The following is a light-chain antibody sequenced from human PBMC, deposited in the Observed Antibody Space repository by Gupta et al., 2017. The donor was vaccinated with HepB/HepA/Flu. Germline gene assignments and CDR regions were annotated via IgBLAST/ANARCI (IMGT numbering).Light chain of an antibody. CDR3: QSYDNNNRV. CDR2: EDK. V-gene: IGLV6-57*02. J-gene: IGLJ3*02. Sequence: FLLTQPHSVSESPGETVTISCTGSSGSIAGNDVQWLQQRPGRAPTTVIYEDKQRPSGVPNRFSGSVDSSSNSASLTISGLKTEDEDDYYCQSYDNNNRVFGGGTKLTVL. CDR1: SGSIAGND.